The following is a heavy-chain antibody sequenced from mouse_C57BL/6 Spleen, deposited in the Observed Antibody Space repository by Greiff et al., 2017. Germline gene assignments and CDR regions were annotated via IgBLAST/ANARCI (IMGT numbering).Heavy chain of an antibody. V-gene: IGHV14-3*01. Sequence: VQLKESVAELVRPGASVKLPCTASGFNIKNTYMHWVEQRPEQGLEWIGRIDPANGNTKYAPKFQGKATITADTSSNTAYLQLSSLTSEDTAIYYCAGDYYGSSYGWFAYWGQGTLVTVSA. CDR3: AGDYYGSSYGWFAY. D-gene: IGHD1-1*01. CDR2: IDPANGNT. CDR1: GFNIKNTY. J-gene: IGHJ3*01.